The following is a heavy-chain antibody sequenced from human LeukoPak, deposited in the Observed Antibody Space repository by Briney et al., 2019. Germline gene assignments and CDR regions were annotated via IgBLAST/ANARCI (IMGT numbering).Heavy chain of an antibody. Sequence: GGSLRLSCAASGFSFRNYWMHWVRQPPGKGLVWVSRIKNDGSTTNYADSVKGRFTISKDNSKNTVYLQMSSLRVDDTAVYYCAKAASSSWPSYYYGMDVWGQGTTVTVSS. CDR1: GFSFRNYW. V-gene: IGHV3-74*01. CDR2: IKNDGSTT. CDR3: AKAASSSWPSYYYGMDV. D-gene: IGHD6-13*01. J-gene: IGHJ6*02.